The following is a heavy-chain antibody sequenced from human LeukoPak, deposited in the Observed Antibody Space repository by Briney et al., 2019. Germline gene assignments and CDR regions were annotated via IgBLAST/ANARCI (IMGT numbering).Heavy chain of an antibody. CDR3: ARGLSHYYDSSGYHY. D-gene: IGHD3-22*01. J-gene: IGHJ4*02. CDR2: IYYSGTT. V-gene: IGHV4-59*12. Sequence: SETLSLTCTVSGGSISSYYWSWIRQPPVKGLEWIGYIYYSGTTNYNPSLKSRVTISVDTSKNRFSLKLSSVTAADTAVYYCARGLSHYYDSSGYHYWGQGTLVTVSS. CDR1: GGSISSYY.